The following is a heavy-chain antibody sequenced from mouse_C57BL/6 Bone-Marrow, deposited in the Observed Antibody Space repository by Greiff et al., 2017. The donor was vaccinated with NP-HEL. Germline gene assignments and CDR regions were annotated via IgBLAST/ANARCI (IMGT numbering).Heavy chain of an antibody. CDR1: GYTFTDYY. CDR3: LITTVPDY. V-gene: IGHV1-26*01. J-gene: IGHJ2*01. CDR2: INPNNGGT. Sequence: VQLQQSGPELVKPGASVKISCKASGYTFTDYYMNWVKQSHGKSLEWIGDINPNNGGTSYNQKFKGKATLTVDKSSSTAYMELRSLTSEDSAVYYCLITTVPDYWGQGTTLTVSS. D-gene: IGHD1-1*01.